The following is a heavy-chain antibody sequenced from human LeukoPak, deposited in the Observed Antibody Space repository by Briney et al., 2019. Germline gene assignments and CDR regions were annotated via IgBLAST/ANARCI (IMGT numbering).Heavy chain of an antibody. V-gene: IGHV3-53*01. J-gene: IGHJ6*02. CDR3: ARGQRDYYDSSGRTYGMDV. CDR1: GFTVSSNY. CDR2: IYSGGST. D-gene: IGHD3-22*01. Sequence: PGGSLRLSCAASGFTVSSNYMSWVRQAPGKGLEWVSVIYSGGSTYYAGSVKGRFTISRDNSKNTLYLQMNSLRAEDTAVYYCARGQRDYYDSSGRTYGMDVWGQGTTVTVSS.